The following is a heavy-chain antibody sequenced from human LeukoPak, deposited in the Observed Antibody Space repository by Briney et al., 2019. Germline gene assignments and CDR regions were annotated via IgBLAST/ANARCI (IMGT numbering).Heavy chain of an antibody. CDR1: GFTFSNYW. D-gene: IGHD5-18*01. V-gene: IGHV3-11*01. J-gene: IGHJ4*02. Sequence: GGSLRLSCAASGFTFSNYWMTWIRQTPGKGLEWVSYISSSGSMMEYADSVKGRFTISRDNAKDSLYLQMNSLGAEDTAVYYCAKGHTYGMIWGQGTLVTVSS. CDR2: ISSSGSMM. CDR3: AKGHTYGMI.